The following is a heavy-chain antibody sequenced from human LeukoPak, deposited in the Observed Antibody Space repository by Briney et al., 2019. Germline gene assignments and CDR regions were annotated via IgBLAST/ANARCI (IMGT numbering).Heavy chain of an antibody. V-gene: IGHV4-39*01. CDR2: IYYSGST. CDR3: AGLRRSSSWSRFDY. CDR1: GGSISSYY. J-gene: IGHJ4*02. Sequence: PSETLSLTCTVSGGSISSYYWGWIRQPPGKGLEWIGSIYYSGSTYYNPSLKSRVTISVDTSKNQFSLKLSSVTAADTAVYYCAGLRRSSSWSRFDYWGQGTLVTVSS. D-gene: IGHD6-13*01.